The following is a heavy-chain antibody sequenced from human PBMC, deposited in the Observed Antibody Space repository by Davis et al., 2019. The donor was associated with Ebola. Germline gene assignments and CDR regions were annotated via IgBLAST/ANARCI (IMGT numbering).Heavy chain of an antibody. CDR2: IDWDDDK. D-gene: IGHD2-2*01. CDR3: ARTFIPPDIVVVPAALPFDY. V-gene: IGHV2-70*01. Sequence: SGPTLVKPTQTLTLTCTFSGFSLSTSAMCVSWIRQPPAKALEWLALIDWDDDKYYSTSLKTRLTISKDTSKNQVVLTMTNMDPVDTATYYCARTFIPPDIVVVPAALPFDYWGQGTLVTVSS. J-gene: IGHJ4*02. CDR1: GFSLSTSAMC.